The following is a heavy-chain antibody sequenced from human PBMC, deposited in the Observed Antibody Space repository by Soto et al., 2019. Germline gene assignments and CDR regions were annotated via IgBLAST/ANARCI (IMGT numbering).Heavy chain of an antibody. D-gene: IGHD2-8*02. J-gene: IGHJ4*02. CDR3: ARDKITGLVDY. CDR2: INHSGST. CDR1: GGSFSGYY. V-gene: IGHV4-34*01. Sequence: QVQLQQWGAGLLKPSETLSLTCAVYGGSFSGYYWTWIRQPPGTGLEWIGEINHSGSTNYNPSLTRRVTISVDTSKNQFSLKLTSVTAADTAVYYCARDKITGLVDYWGQGTLVTVSS.